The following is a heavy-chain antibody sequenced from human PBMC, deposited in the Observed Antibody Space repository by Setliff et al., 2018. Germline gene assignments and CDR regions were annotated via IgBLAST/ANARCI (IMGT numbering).Heavy chain of an antibody. V-gene: IGHV4-39*02. CDR2: IYYSGLT. D-gene: IGHD3-10*01. J-gene: IGHJ5*02. Sequence: SETLSLTCTVSGGSIRSSTHYWGWIRQPPGKGLEWIGTIYYSGLTYYTPSLRSRATVSVDTSKNRFSLQLSSVTAADSAVYYCAGYQGSGSNYKVVNWFDPWGQGTLVTVSS. CDR3: AGYQGSGSNYKVVNWFDP. CDR1: GGSIRSSTHY.